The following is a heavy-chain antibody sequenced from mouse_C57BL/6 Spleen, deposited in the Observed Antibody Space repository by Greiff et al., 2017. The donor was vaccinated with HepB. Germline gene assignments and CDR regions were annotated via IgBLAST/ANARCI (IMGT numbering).Heavy chain of an antibody. V-gene: IGHV1-42*01. CDR2: INPSTGGT. CDR3: ARSKYSNYDYYAMDY. D-gene: IGHD2-5*01. Sequence: VQLQQSGPELVKPGASVKISCKASGYSFTGYYMNWVKQSPEKSLEWIGEINPSTGGTTYNQKFKAKATLTVDKSSSTAYMQLKSLTSEDSAVYYCARSKYSNYDYYAMDYWGQGTSVTVSS. J-gene: IGHJ4*01. CDR1: GYSFTGYY.